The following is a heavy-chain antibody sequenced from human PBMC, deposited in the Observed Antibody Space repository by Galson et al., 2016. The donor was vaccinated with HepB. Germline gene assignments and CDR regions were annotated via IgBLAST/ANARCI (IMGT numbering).Heavy chain of an antibody. CDR1: GFTFTNYS. V-gene: IGHV3-21*01. J-gene: IGHJ6*02. CDR3: ARTVMVEDGTRGVDF. CDR2: ISSSTSYI. D-gene: IGHD2-15*01. Sequence: SLRLSCAASGFTFTNYSMNWVRQAPGKGLEWVASISSSTSYIFYADSVKGRFTISRDKAKNSLYLQMNSLRAEDTAIYYCARTVMVEDGTRGVDFWGQGTTVTVSS.